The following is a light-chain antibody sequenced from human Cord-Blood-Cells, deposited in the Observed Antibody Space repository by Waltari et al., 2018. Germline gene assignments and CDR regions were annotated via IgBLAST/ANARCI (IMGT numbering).Light chain of an antibody. J-gene: IGKJ5*01. Sequence: EIVLTQSPATLSLSPGERATLSCRASQSVSSYLAWYQQKPRQAPRLLIYDASNRATGIPARFSGSGSGTDFTLTISSLEPEDFAVYYCQQRSNWITFGQGPRLEIK. CDR3: QQRSNWIT. CDR1: QSVSSY. V-gene: IGKV3-11*01. CDR2: DAS.